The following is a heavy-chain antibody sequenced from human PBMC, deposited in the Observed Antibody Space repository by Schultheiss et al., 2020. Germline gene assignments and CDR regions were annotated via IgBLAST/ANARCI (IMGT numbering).Heavy chain of an antibody. CDR3: ARVVSTGSSNDY. CDR1: GGSISSSTYY. D-gene: IGHD5/OR15-5a*01. Sequence: SETLSLTCTVSGGSISSSTYYWDWIRQPPGKGLEWIGYIYYSGSTNYNPSLKSRVTISLDTSKNQFSLKLSSVTAADTAVYFCARVVSTGSSNDYWGQGTLVTVSS. V-gene: IGHV4-61*05. CDR2: IYYSGST. J-gene: IGHJ4*02.